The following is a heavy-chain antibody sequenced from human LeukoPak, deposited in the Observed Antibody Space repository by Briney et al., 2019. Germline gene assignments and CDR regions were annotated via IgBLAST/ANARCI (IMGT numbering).Heavy chain of an antibody. CDR1: GYTFTSYA. V-gene: IGHV7-4-1*02. J-gene: IGHJ5*02. D-gene: IGHD3-3*01. CDR3: ARDGKDFWRGYLGNNWFDA. CDR2: INTNTGNP. Sequence: ASVKVSCKASGYTFTSYAMNWVRQAPGQGLEWMGWINTNTGNPTYSQGFTGRFVFSLDTSVSTAYLQISSLKTEDTAVYYCARDGKDFWRGYLGNNWFDAWGQGTLVTVSS.